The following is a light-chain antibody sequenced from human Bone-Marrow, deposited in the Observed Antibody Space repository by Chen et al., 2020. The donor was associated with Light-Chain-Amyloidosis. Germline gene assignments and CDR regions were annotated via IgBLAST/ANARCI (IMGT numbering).Light chain of an antibody. CDR2: DAS. J-gene: IGKJ2*01. CDR3: QQFNSYPRT. Sequence: AIQLTQSPSSLSASVGDRVTITCRASQGISSDLAWYQQKPGKDPKLMIYDASSLESGVPSRFSGSGSGTDFTLNISSLQPEDFATYYCQQFNSYPRTFGQGTKLELK. CDR1: QGISSD. V-gene: IGKV1-13*02.